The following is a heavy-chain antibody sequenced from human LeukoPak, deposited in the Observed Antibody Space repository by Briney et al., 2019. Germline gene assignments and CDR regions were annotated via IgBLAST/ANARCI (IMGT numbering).Heavy chain of an antibody. V-gene: IGHV3-23*01. CDR3: AAIAAAGIYGY. Sequence: GGSLRLPCAASGFTFSSYAMSWVRQAPGKGLEWVSAISGSGGSTYYADSVKGRFTISRDNSKNTLYLQMNSLRAEDTAVYYCAAIAAAGIYGYWGQGTLVTVSS. CDR1: GFTFSSYA. D-gene: IGHD6-13*01. J-gene: IGHJ4*02. CDR2: ISGSGGST.